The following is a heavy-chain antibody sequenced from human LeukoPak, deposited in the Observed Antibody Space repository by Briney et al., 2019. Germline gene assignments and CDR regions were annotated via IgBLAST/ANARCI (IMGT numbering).Heavy chain of an antibody. D-gene: IGHD4-11*01. CDR1: GGSFSGYY. CDR2: INHSGST. Sequence: PSETLSLTCAVYGGSFSGYYLSWIRQPPGKGLEWIGEINHSGSTNYNPSLKSRVTISVDTSKNQFSLKLSSVTAADTAVYYCAILQHGGAFDIWGQGTMVTVSS. J-gene: IGHJ3*02. CDR3: AILQHGGAFDI. V-gene: IGHV4-34*01.